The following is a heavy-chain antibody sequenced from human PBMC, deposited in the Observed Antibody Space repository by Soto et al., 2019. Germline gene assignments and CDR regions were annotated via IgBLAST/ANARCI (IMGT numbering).Heavy chain of an antibody. CDR3: ASFRPPYYYGSGSKNAFEI. CDR2: IYYSGST. CDR1: VGSISSGGYY. D-gene: IGHD3-10*01. J-gene: IGHJ3*02. Sequence: SETLSLTCTVSVGSISSGGYYWSWIRQHPGKGLEWIGYIYYSGSTYYNPSLKSRVTISVDTSKNQFSLKLSSVTAADTAVYYCASFRPPYYYGSGSKNAFEIWGQGTMVTVSS. V-gene: IGHV4-31*03.